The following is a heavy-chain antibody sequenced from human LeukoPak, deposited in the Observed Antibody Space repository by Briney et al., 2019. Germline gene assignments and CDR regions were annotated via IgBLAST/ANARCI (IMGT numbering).Heavy chain of an antibody. Sequence: PSETLSLTRAVYGGSFSGYYWSWIRQPPGKGLEWIGEINHSGSTNYNPSLKSRVTISVDTSKNQFSLKLSSVTAADTAVYYCASFYYGSGSSGGFSGYWGQGTLVTVSS. CDR1: GGSFSGYY. V-gene: IGHV4-34*01. CDR3: ASFYYGSGSSGGFSGY. J-gene: IGHJ4*02. CDR2: INHSGST. D-gene: IGHD3-10*01.